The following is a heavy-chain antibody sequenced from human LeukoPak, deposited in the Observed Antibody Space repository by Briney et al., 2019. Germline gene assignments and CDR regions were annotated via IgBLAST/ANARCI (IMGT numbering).Heavy chain of an antibody. V-gene: IGHV3-74*01. D-gene: IGHD4-17*01. Sequence: GGSLRLSCAASGFSLSRYWMHWVRRAPGKGLVWVSRINGDGSFTTYADSVKGRFTISRDNAKNTLYLQMNSLRVEDTAVYYCARDLGTVTTFYDYWGQGSLVTVSS. CDR1: GFSLSRYW. CDR3: ARDLGTVTTFYDY. J-gene: IGHJ4*02. CDR2: INGDGSFT.